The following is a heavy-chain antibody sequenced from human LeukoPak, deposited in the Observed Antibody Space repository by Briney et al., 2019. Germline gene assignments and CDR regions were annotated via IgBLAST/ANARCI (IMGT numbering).Heavy chain of an antibody. J-gene: IGHJ4*02. V-gene: IGHV3-53*01. Sequence: GGSLTLSCAASGFTVSSNYMSWVRQAPGEGLEWVSVIYSGGNTYYAASVTGRFTLSRDNSKNPLYLQMNSLRPEDTACYYCARAPTSVASHFDYWGSGTLVTVSS. CDR2: IYSGGNT. CDR3: ARAPTSVASHFDY. CDR1: GFTVSSNY.